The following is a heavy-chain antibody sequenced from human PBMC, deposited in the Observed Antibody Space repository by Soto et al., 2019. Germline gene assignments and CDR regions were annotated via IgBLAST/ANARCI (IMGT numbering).Heavy chain of an antibody. D-gene: IGHD4-17*01. V-gene: IGHV3-23*01. Sequence: EVQLLESGGGLVQPGGSLRLSCAASGFTFSSYAMSWVRQAPGKGLEWVSAISGSGGSTYYADSVKGRFTISRDNSKHTLYLXMNSLRAEDTXVXXXXXXXDDGDKGDDAFDIWGQGKMVTVSS. J-gene: IGHJ3*02. CDR2: ISGSGGST. CDR1: GFTFSSYA. CDR3: XXXXDDGDKGDDAFDI.